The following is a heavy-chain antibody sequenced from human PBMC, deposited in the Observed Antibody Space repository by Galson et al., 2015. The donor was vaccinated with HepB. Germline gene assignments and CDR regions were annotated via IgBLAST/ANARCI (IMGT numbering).Heavy chain of an antibody. Sequence: SETLSLTCTVSGGSISSSSYYWGWIRQPPGKGLEWIGSIYYSGSTYYNPSLKSRVTISVDTSKNQFSLKLSSVTAADTAVYYCASIRYCSGGSCYGDYYYYGMDVWGQGTTVTVSS. CDR3: ASIRYCSGGSCYGDYYYYGMDV. D-gene: IGHD2-15*01. V-gene: IGHV4-39*01. CDR2: IYYSGST. J-gene: IGHJ6*02. CDR1: GGSISSSSYY.